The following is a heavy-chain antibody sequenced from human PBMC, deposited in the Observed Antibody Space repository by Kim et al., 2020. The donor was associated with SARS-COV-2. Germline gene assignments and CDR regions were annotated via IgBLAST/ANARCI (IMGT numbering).Heavy chain of an antibody. CDR2: IYYSGST. CDR1: GGSISSGGYY. D-gene: IGHD3-16*02. V-gene: IGHV4-31*03. Sequence: SETLSLTCTVSGGSISSGGYYWSWIRQHPGKGLEWIGYIYYSGSTYYNPSLKSRVTISVDTSKNQFSLKLSSVTAADTAVYYCARAWGITFGGVIVRGGYYCDYWGQGTLVTVSS. J-gene: IGHJ4*02. CDR3: ARAWGITFGGVIVRGGYYCDY.